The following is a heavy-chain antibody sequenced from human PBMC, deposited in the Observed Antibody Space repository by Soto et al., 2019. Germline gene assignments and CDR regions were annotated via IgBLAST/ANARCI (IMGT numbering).Heavy chain of an antibody. CDR3: ARGGGVGVAGSAAFDM. D-gene: IGHD3-3*01. CDR1: GYPVTAYY. CDR2: INPATGAA. J-gene: IGHJ3*02. V-gene: IGHV1-2*02. Sequence: QLHLVQSGAVVKKPGASVTVSCSASGYPVTAYYMHWVRQAPGRGLEWMGGINPATGAAKYTQTFQGRVTMARATSTSTVFMELGGLTSEDTAVFYCARGGGVGVAGSAAFDMWGQGTFVTVSS.